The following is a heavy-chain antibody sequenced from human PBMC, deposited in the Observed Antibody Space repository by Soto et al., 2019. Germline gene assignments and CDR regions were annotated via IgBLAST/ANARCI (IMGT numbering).Heavy chain of an antibody. Sequence: SETLSLTCAVSGGSISSSNWWSWVRQPPGKGLEWIGEIYHSGSTNYNPSLKSRVTISVDKSKNQFSLKLSSVTAADTAVYYCARDTVGYSSSWYGLRYFQHWGQGTLVTVSS. D-gene: IGHD6-13*01. CDR1: GGSISSSNW. CDR2: IYHSGST. V-gene: IGHV4-4*02. J-gene: IGHJ1*01. CDR3: ARDTVGYSSSWYGLRYFQH.